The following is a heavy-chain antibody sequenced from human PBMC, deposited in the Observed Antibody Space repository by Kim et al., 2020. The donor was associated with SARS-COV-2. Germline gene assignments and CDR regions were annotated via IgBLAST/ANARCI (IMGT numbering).Heavy chain of an antibody. CDR1: GFTFGDYA. V-gene: IGHV3-49*03. CDR2: IRSKAYGGTT. CDR3: TRLTPVAGTDS. Sequence: GGSLRLSCTASGFTFGDYAMSWFRQAPGKGLEWVGFIRSKAYGGTTEYAASVKGRFTISRDDSKSIAYLQMNSLKTEDTAVYYCTRLTPVAGTDSWGQGTLVTVSS. D-gene: IGHD6-19*01. J-gene: IGHJ4*02.